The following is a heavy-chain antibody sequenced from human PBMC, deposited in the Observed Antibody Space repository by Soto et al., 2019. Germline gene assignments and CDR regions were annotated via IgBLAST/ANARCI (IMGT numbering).Heavy chain of an antibody. Sequence: GGSLRLSCAASGFTFSSYGMHWVRQAPGKGLGWVAVIWYDGSNKYYADSVKGRFTISRDNSKNTLYLQMNSLRAEDTAVYYCARDRRYYDSSGYRKGSTQRGYYFDYWGQGT. V-gene: IGHV3-33*01. CDR3: ARDRRYYDSSGYRKGSTQRGYYFDY. D-gene: IGHD3-22*01. CDR2: IWYDGSNK. J-gene: IGHJ4*02. CDR1: GFTFSSYG.